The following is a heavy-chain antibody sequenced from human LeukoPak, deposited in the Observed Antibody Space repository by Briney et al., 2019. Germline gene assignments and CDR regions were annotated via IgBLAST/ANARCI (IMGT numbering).Heavy chain of an antibody. J-gene: IGHJ4*02. Sequence: GGSLRLSCAASGFTFNSYSMNWVRQVPGKGLEWVSSISSSSGYIYYADSVKGRFTISRDNAKNSLYLQMYSLRAEDTAVYYCARAPKGGYCSGASCYFFDYWGRGTLVTVSS. CDR2: ISSSSGYI. CDR1: GFTFNSYS. CDR3: ARAPKGGYCSGASCYFFDY. D-gene: IGHD2-15*01. V-gene: IGHV3-21*01.